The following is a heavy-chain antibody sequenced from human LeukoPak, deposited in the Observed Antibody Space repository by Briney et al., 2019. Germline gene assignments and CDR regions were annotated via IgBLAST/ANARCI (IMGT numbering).Heavy chain of an antibody. CDR3: AKDDDIVVVVAATR. CDR1: GFTFSSYA. Sequence: GGSLRLSCAASGFTFSSYAMSWVRPAPGKGLEWVSAISGSGGSTYYADSVKGRFTISRHNSKNTLYLQMNRLRAEDTAVYYCAKDDDIVVVVAATRWGQGTLVTVSS. J-gene: IGHJ4*02. V-gene: IGHV3-23*01. CDR2: ISGSGGST. D-gene: IGHD2-15*01.